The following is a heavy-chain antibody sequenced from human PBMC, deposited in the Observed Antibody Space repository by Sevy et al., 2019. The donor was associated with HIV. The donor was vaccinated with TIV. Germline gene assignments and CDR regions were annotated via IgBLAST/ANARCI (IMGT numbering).Heavy chain of an antibody. D-gene: IGHD6-6*01. CDR3: PTVFGSSYYFDY. CDR1: GFTFSNAW. CDR2: IKSKTDGGTT. V-gene: IGHV3-15*01. Sequence: GGSLRLSCAASGFTFSNAWMSWVRQAPGKGLEWVGRIKSKTDGGTTDYAAPVKGRFTISRDDSKNTLYLQMNSLKTEQPAVYYCPTVFGSSYYFDYLGQRTLVTVSS. J-gene: IGHJ4*02.